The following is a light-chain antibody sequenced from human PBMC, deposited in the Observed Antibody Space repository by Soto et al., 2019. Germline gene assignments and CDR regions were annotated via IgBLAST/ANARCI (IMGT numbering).Light chain of an antibody. Sequence: QSALTQPRSVSGSPGQSVTISCTRTSSDVRGYNFVSWFQQHPGKAPKLKIYDDTNPPPGVPHHFSGSKSGNTPSLTLSGLQAEDEPDYFCCSSAGSSTHDFGSGTKGPVL. CDR1: SSDVRGYNF. CDR3: CSSAGSSTHD. CDR2: DDT. V-gene: IGLV2-11*01. J-gene: IGLJ1*01.